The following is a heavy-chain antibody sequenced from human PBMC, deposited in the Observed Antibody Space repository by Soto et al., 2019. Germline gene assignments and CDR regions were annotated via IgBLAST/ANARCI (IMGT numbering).Heavy chain of an antibody. CDR3: ARGRGVVIPAGTPDAFDV. CDR2: ISAFNGYT. Sequence: ASVKVSCKASGYIFNKYGFNWVRQAPGQGLEWMGRISAFNGYTNFAQKFQGRVTLTTDTSTNTAYMELSSLRSDDTAIYYCARGRGVVIPAGTPDAFDVWGQGTMVTV. V-gene: IGHV1-18*01. CDR1: GYIFNKYG. D-gene: IGHD2-21*01. J-gene: IGHJ3*01.